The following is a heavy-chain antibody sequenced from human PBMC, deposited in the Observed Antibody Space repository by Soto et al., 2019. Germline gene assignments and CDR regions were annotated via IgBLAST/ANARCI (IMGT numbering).Heavy chain of an antibody. CDR1: GGTFSSYA. Sequence: QVQLLQSGAEVKKPGSSVKVSCTASGGTFSSYAISWVRQAPGEGLEWMGGIIRSVGAAHYAQNFQGRVTITADDSASTVYMELSSLRSEDTALYFCARELRGYYAMDVWGQGTTVTVSS. J-gene: IGHJ6*02. CDR3: ARELRGYYAMDV. V-gene: IGHV1-69*01. CDR2: IIRSVGAA.